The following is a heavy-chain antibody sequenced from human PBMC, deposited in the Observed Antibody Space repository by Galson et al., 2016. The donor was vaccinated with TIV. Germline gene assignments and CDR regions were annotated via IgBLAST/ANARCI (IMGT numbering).Heavy chain of an antibody. Sequence: RLSCAASGFTFRSHGMHWVRQAPGKGLEWVAYIRYDGSNKYYADSVTGRFTISRDNSKNALYMEMHSLRADDTAVYYCASPRHYYYTSGIFDYWGQGTLVTVSS. CDR1: GFTFRSHG. J-gene: IGHJ4*02. V-gene: IGHV3-30*02. CDR3: ASPRHYYYTSGIFDY. CDR2: IRYDGSNK. D-gene: IGHD3-22*01.